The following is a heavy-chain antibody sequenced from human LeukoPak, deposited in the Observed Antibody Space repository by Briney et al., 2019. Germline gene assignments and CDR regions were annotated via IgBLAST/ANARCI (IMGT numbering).Heavy chain of an antibody. CDR3: ARGGAARLHFQN. D-gene: IGHD6-6*01. Sequence: PSETLSLTCTVSGGSISTCYWNWIRQPPGKGLEWIGYTYHSGSTNYNPSLQSRVTISVDTSKNQFSLNLNSVTAADTAVYYCARGGAARLHFQNWGQGTLVTVSS. CDR1: GGSISTCY. V-gene: IGHV4-59*01. J-gene: IGHJ1*01. CDR2: TYHSGST.